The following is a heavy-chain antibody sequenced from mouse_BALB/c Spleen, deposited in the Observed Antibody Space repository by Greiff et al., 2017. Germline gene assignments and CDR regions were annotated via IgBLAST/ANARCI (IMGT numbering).Heavy chain of an antibody. CDR3: ARKVWYYAMDY. D-gene: IGHD2-10*02. J-gene: IGHJ4*01. V-gene: IGHV2-2*02. CDR2: IWSGGST. Sequence: VKVVESGPGLVQPSQSLSITCTVSGFSLTSYGVHWVRQSPGKGLEWLGVIWSGGSTDYNAAFISRLSISKDNSKSQVFFKMNSLQANDTAIYYCARKVWYYAMDYWGQGTSVTVSS. CDR1: GFSLTSYG.